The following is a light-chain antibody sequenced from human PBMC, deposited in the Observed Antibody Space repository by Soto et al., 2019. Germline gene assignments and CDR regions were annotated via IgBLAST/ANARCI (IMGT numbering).Light chain of an antibody. Sequence: EIVLPQSPGTLSLSPGERAALSCRTSQTVTFSYLAWYQQKPGQAPRLLIFGASTRATGIPDRFRGSGSGTDFTLTITRLEPEDFGVYYCHQYGSSPQTFGQGTKV. CDR3: HQYGSSPQT. J-gene: IGKJ1*01. CDR1: QTVTFSY. V-gene: IGKV3-20*01. CDR2: GAS.